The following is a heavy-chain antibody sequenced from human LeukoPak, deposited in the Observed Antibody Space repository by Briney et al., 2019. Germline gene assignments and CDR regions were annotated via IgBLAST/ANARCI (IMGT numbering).Heavy chain of an antibody. Sequence: GGSLKLSCAASGFTFSGSAMHWVRQASGKGLEWVGRIRSKANSYATAYAASVKGRFTISRDDSKNTAYLQMNSLKTEDTAVYYCTRPHMYYYDSSGYYYVDYWGQGTLVTVSS. CDR3: TRPHMYYYDSSGYYYVDY. V-gene: IGHV3-73*01. D-gene: IGHD3-22*01. J-gene: IGHJ4*02. CDR2: IRSKANSYAT. CDR1: GFTFSGSA.